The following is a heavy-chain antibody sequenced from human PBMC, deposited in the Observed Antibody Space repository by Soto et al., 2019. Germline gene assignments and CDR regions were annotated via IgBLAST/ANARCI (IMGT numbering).Heavy chain of an antibody. V-gene: IGHV1-2*02. CDR1: GYTFIGYY. Sequence: QVQLVQAGAEVKKPGASVKVSCKASGYTFIGYYIHWVRQAPGQGLEWMGWIKPNSGSAKYSQKWQDGVTMTSDTSISTAYMALSRLKSDDSAVYYCTRSGGGYDMGDYWGEGTLVTVSS. CDR2: IKPNSGSA. J-gene: IGHJ4*02. D-gene: IGHD5-12*01. CDR3: TRSGGGYDMGDY.